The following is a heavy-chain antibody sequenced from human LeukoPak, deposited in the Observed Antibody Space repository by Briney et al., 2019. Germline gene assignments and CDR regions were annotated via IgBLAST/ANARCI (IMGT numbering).Heavy chain of an antibody. Sequence: PSETLSLPCTVSGGSISSYYWSWIRQPAGKGLEWIGRIYTSGSTIYNPSLTRRINTSVDTSKNQFSLRLSSVTAADTAVYYCARRRYESTRLSAYYYYYMDVWGKGTTVTVSS. V-gene: IGHV4-4*07. CDR3: ARRRYESTRLSAYYYYYMDV. CDR2: IYTSGST. CDR1: GGSISSYY. D-gene: IGHD2-15*01. J-gene: IGHJ6*03.